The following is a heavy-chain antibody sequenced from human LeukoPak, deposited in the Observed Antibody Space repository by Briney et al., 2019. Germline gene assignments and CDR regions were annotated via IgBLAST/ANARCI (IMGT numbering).Heavy chain of an antibody. CDR3: VKDWTYSFED. V-gene: IGHV3-48*01. CDR1: GFPFNTYS. D-gene: IGHD3/OR15-3a*01. J-gene: IGHJ4*02. CDR2: ISSINSGE. Sequence: PGGSLRLSCAASGFPFNTYSMNWVRQAPGKGLEWISYISSINSGEYYADSVKGRFSISRDNAKNSLSLQMNSLRVEYTAVYYCVKDWTYSFEDWGQGTLVTVSS.